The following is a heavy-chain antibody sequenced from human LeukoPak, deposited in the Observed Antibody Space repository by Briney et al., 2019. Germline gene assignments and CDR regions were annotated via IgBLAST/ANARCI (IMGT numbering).Heavy chain of an antibody. CDR2: IYSGGST. J-gene: IGHJ6*02. CDR1: GFTVSSNY. V-gene: IGHV3-66*01. Sequence: GGSLRLSCAASGFTVSSNYMSWVRQAPGKGLEWVSVIYSGGSTYYADSVKGRFTVSRDNSKNTLYVQMNSLRAEDTAVYYCARDDLVATEQHYYGMDVWGQGTTVTVSS. CDR3: ARDDLVATEQHYYGMDV. D-gene: IGHD1-26*01.